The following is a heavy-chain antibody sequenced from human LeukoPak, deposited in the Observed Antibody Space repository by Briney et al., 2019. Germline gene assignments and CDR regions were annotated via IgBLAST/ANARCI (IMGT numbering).Heavy chain of an antibody. J-gene: IGHJ5*02. CDR2: IKQDGSEK. V-gene: IGHV3-7*05. CDR1: GFTVSSTY. Sequence: GGSLRLSCAASGFTVSSTYMSWVRQAPGKGLEWVANIKQDGSEKYYVDSVKGRFTISRDNAKNSLYLQMNSLRAEDTAVYYCARDHTPDSSGYYYSPWGYWGPKYNWFDPWGQGTLVAVSS. D-gene: IGHD3-22*01. CDR3: ARDHTPDSSGYYYSPWGYWGPKYNWFDP.